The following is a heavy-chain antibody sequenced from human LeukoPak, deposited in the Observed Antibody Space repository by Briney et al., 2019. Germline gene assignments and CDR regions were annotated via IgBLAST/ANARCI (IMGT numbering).Heavy chain of an antibody. Sequence: GGSLRLSCAASGFTFSTYAIHWVRQAPGKGLEWVAVIWFDGSEQYYADSVKGRFIISRDNSKSTSNLQLNSLRAEDTAVYYCAREGDSRWGELSPWGQGTLVTVSS. CDR2: IWFDGSEQ. J-gene: IGHJ1*01. D-gene: IGHD3-16*02. V-gene: IGHV3-33*01. CDR3: AREGDSRWGELSP. CDR1: GFTFSTYA.